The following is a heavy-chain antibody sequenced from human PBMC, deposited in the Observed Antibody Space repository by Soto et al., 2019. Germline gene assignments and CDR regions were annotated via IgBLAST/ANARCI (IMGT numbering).Heavy chain of an antibody. CDR3: ARDLTHSDIVVVANWFDP. CDR2: IKQDGSEK. J-gene: IGHJ5*02. V-gene: IGHV3-7*03. CDR1: GLTFSSYW. D-gene: IGHD2-15*01. Sequence: GGSLRLSCAASGLTFSSYWMSWVRQAPGKGLEWVANIKQDGSEKYYVDSVKGRSTISRDNAKNSLYLQMNSLRAEDTAVYYCARDLTHSDIVVVANWFDPWGQGTLVTVSS.